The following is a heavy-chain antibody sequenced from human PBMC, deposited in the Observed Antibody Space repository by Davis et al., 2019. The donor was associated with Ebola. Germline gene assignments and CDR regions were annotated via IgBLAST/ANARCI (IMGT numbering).Heavy chain of an antibody. Sequence: SETLSLTCAVYGGSFSGYYWSWIRQHPGKGLEWIGYIYYSGSTYYNPSHKSRVTISVDTSKNQFSLKLSSVTAADTAVYYCARSRAKITMIVVDWYFDLWGRGTLVTVSS. CDR1: GGSFSGYY. CDR2: IYYSGST. D-gene: IGHD3-22*01. J-gene: IGHJ2*01. CDR3: ARSRAKITMIVVDWYFDL. V-gene: IGHV4-31*11.